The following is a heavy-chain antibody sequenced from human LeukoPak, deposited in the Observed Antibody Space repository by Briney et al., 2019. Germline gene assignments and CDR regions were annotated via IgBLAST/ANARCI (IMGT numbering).Heavy chain of an antibody. CDR2: ISSDGNNK. V-gene: IGHV3-30*04. CDR1: GFSFSNYT. Sequence: GGSLRLSCAASGFSFSNYTMHWVRQAPGKGLEWLAVISSDGNNKYYADSVKGRFTISRDNSKNRLFLQMNSLRVDETAVYYRARVDTAVLTPDYFGSWGQGTLVTVSS. CDR3: ARVDTAVLTPDYFGS. J-gene: IGHJ4*02. D-gene: IGHD5-18*01.